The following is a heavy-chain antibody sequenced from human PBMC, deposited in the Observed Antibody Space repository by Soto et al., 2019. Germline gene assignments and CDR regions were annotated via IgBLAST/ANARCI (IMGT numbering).Heavy chain of an antibody. V-gene: IGHV4-30-2*01. J-gene: IGHJ4*02. D-gene: IGHD5-12*01. CDR2: IYHSGST. CDR1: GGSISSGDYY. Sequence: SETLSLTCTVSGGSISSGDYYWSWIRQPPGKGLEWIGYIYHSGSTYYNPSLKSRVTISVDRSKNQFSLKLSSVTAADTAVYYCARQRGVEMATIYYFDYWGQGTLVTISS. CDR3: ARQRGVEMATIYYFDY.